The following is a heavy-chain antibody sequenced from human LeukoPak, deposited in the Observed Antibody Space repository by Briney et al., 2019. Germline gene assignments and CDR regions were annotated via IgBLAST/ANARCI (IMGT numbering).Heavy chain of an antibody. Sequence: SETLSLTCAVYGGSFSGYYWSWIRQPPGKGLEWIGEINHSGSTNYNPSLKSRVTISVDTSKNQFSLKLSSVTAADTAVYYCARRYSYGRYFDYWGQGTLVTVSS. D-gene: IGHD5-18*01. V-gene: IGHV4-34*01. J-gene: IGHJ4*02. CDR1: GGSFSGYY. CDR3: ARRYSYGRYFDY. CDR2: INHSGST.